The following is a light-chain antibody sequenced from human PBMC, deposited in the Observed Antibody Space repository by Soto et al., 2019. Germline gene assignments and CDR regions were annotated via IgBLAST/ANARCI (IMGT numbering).Light chain of an antibody. V-gene: IGLV2-14*01. CDR1: SSDVGDYNY. Sequence: QSVLTQPASVSGSPGQSITISCTGTSSDVGDYNYVSWYQHHPGKAPKLIIFEVTNRPSGVSNRFAGSKSGNTASLTISGLQAEDEADYYCSSYPTSATRVFGTGTKVTVL. CDR2: EVT. J-gene: IGLJ1*01. CDR3: SSYPTSATRV.